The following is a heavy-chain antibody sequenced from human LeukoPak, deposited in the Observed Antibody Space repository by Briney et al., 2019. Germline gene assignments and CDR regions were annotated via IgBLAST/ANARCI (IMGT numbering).Heavy chain of an antibody. CDR2: IDPSDSET. J-gene: IGHJ4*02. V-gene: IGHV5-51*01. D-gene: IGHD7-27*01. Sequence: GQSLKISCKASGYSFTSYWIGWVRHMPGKGLEWMGIIDPSDSETRYTPSFQGQVTISVDKSLTTAYLQWNSLKASDTAMYYCARQTAMGRSGDYWGQGTLVTVSS. CDR1: GYSFTSYW. CDR3: ARQTAMGRSGDY.